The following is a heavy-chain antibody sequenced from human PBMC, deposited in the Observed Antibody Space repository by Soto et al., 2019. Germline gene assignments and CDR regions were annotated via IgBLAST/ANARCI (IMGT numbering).Heavy chain of an antibody. D-gene: IGHD6-6*01. J-gene: IGHJ6*02. V-gene: IGHV5-51*01. Sequence: PGESLKISWKGSGYSFTSYWIGWVRQMPGKGLEWMGIIYPGDSDTRYSPSLQGQVTISADKSISTAYLQWSSLKASDTAMYYCAVYTSSSGYYSGMDVWGQGTTVTVSS. CDR3: AVYTSSSGYYSGMDV. CDR2: IYPGDSDT. CDR1: GYSFTSYW.